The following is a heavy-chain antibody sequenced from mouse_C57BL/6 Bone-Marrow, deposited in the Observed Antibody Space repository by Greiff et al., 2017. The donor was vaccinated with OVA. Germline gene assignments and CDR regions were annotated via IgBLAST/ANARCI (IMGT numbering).Heavy chain of an antibody. Sequence: DVMLVESGGGLVKPGGSLKLSCAASGFTFSDYGMHWVRQAPEKGLEWVAYISSGSSTIYYADTVKGRFTISIDNAKNTLFLQMTSLRSEDTAMYYCARDHYGSSYGFAYWGQGTLVTVSA. CDR2: ISSGSSTI. J-gene: IGHJ3*01. CDR1: GFTFSDYG. V-gene: IGHV5-17*01. CDR3: ARDHYGSSYGFAY. D-gene: IGHD1-1*01.